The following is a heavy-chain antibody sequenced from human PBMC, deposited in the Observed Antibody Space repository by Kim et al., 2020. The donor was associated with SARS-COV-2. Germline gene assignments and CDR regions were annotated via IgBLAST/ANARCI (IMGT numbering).Heavy chain of an antibody. V-gene: IGHV1-24*01. D-gene: IGHD1-1*01. CDR3: AGNWNVDVYYYYGMDV. J-gene: IGHJ6*02. Sequence: ASVKVSCKVSGYTLTELSMHWVRQAPGKGLEWMGGFDPEDGETIYAQKFQGRVTMTEDTSTDTAYMELSSLRSEDTAVYYCAGNWNVDVYYYYGMDVWGQGTTVTVSS. CDR2: FDPEDGET. CDR1: GYTLTELS.